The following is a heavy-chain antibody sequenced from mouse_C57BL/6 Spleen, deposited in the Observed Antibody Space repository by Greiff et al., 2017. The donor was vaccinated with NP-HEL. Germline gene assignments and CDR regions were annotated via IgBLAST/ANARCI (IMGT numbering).Heavy chain of an antibody. D-gene: IGHD3-2*02. V-gene: IGHV14-1*01. CDR1: GFNIKDYY. CDR2: IDPEDGDT. J-gene: IGHJ4*01. CDR3: TTGSGLYYYAMDY. Sequence: EVKLMESGAELVRPGASVKLSCTASGFNIKDYYMHWVKQRPEQGLEWIGRIDPEDGDTEYAPKFQGKATMTADTSSNTAYLQLSSLTSEDTAVYYCTTGSGLYYYAMDYWGQGTSVTVSS.